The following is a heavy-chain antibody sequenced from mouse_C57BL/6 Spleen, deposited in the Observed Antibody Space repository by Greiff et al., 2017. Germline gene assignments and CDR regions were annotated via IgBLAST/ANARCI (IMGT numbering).Heavy chain of an antibody. D-gene: IGHD2-5*01. J-gene: IGHJ1*03. Sequence: QVQLQQSGTELVKPGASVTLSCKASGYTFTSYWMHWVKQRPGQGLEWIGNINPSTGGTNYNEKFKSKATLTVDKSSSTAYMELSSLTSEDSAVYYCAYRNYCWYFEVWGTAPTVTVAS. CDR3: AYRNYCWYFEV. V-gene: IGHV1-53*01. CDR2: INPSTGGT. CDR1: GYTFTSYW.